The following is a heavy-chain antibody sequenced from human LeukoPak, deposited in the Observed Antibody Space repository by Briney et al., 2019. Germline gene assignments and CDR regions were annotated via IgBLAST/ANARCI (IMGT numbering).Heavy chain of an antibody. CDR2: IYYSGST. CDR1: GGSISSYY. CDR3: ARTIPPWLGDTPDAFDI. Sequence: SETLSLTCTVSGGSISSYYWSWIRQPPGKGLEWIGYIYYSGSTNYNPSLKSRVTIPVDTSKNQFSLKLSSVTAADTAVYYCARTIPPWLGDTPDAFDIWGQGTMVTVSS. V-gene: IGHV4-59*08. D-gene: IGHD3-10*01. J-gene: IGHJ3*02.